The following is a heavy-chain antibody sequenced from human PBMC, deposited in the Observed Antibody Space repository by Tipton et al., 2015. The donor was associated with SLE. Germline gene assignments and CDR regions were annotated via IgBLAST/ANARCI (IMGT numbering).Heavy chain of an antibody. J-gene: IGHJ6*03. CDR1: GFTFSSYA. D-gene: IGHD2-2*01. V-gene: IGHV3-23*03. CDR3: AKAGLVCSSTSCYYYYYMDV. Sequence: SLRLSCAASGFTFSSYAMSWVRQAPGKGLEWVSVIYSGGSRTYYADSVKGRFTISRDNSKNTLYLQMNSLRAEDTAVYYCAKAGLVCSSTSCYYYYYMDVWGKGTTVTVSS. CDR2: IYSGGSRT.